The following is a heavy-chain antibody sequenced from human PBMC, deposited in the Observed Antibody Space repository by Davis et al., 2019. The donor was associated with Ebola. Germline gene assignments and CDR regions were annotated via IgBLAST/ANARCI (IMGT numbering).Heavy chain of an antibody. J-gene: IGHJ6*04. D-gene: IGHD2-15*01. CDR1: GFTFSSYG. V-gene: IGHV3-30*03. Sequence: GESLKISCAASGFTFSSYGMHWVRQAPGKGLEWVAVISYDGSNKYYADSVKGRFTISRDNSKNTLYLQMNSLRAEDTAVYYCARGGCSGGSCYSTIYYGMDVWGKGTTVTVSS. CDR2: ISYDGSNK. CDR3: ARGGCSGGSCYSTIYYGMDV.